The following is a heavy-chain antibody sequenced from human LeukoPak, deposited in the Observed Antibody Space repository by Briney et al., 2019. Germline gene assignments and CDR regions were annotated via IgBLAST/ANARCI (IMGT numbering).Heavy chain of an antibody. V-gene: IGHV4-30-4*08. Sequence: SQTLCLTCTVSGVSISSGDYYWSWIRQPPGKGLESIGYIYYSGSSYYNPSLKSRVTISVDTSKNQFSLKLSSVTAADTAVYYCARSIVVVPAAHTYYDFWSGYPAYYYMDVWGKGTTITVSS. CDR1: GVSISSGDYY. D-gene: IGHD3-3*01. CDR3: ARSIVVVPAAHTYYDFWSGYPAYYYMDV. J-gene: IGHJ6*03. CDR2: IYYSGSS.